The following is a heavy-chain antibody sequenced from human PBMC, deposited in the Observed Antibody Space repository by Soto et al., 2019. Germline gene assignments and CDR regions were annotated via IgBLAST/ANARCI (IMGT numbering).Heavy chain of an antibody. CDR3: ARVVRLMLYSDY. CDR2: IGPSSSYT. CDR1: GFTFSDYY. D-gene: IGHD2-8*01. V-gene: IGHV3-11*06. Sequence: QVQLVESGGGLVKPGGSLRLSCAASGFTFSDYYMSWIRQAPRKGLEWVSYIGPSSSYTNYADSVKGRFTISRDNTKNSLYLQMNSLRAEDTAVYYCARVVRLMLYSDYWGQGTLVTVSS. J-gene: IGHJ4*02.